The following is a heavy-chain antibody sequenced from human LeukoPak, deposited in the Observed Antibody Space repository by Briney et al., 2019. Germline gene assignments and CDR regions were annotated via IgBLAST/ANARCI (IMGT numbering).Heavy chain of an antibody. CDR2: IIPILGIA. V-gene: IGHV1-69*04. D-gene: IGHD3-9*01. CDR1: GGTFSSYA. CDR3: ARGLYYDILTGYYNDAFDI. Sequence: TSVKVSCKASGGTFSSYAISWVRQAPGQGLEWMGRIIPILGIANYAQKFQGRVTITADKSTSTAYMGLSSLRSEDTAVYYCARGLYYDILTGYYNDAFDIWGQGTMVTVSS. J-gene: IGHJ3*02.